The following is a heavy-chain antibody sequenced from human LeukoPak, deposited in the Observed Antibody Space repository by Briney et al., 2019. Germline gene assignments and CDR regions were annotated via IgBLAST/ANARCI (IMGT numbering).Heavy chain of an antibody. V-gene: IGHV3-48*03. J-gene: IGHJ6*02. CDR3: ARDRYPYYGLDV. CDR2: ISESGSNI. D-gene: IGHD1-14*01. CDR1: GFTFSSYE. Sequence: PGGSLRLSCAASGFTFSSYEMNWVRQAPGKGREWVAYISESGSNIYYAGSVKGRFTISRDNAKNSLYLQMNSLRAEDTAVYYCARDRYPYYGLDVWGQGTTVTVSS.